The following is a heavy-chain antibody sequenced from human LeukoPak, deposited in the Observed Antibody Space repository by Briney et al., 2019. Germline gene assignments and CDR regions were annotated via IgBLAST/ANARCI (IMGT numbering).Heavy chain of an antibody. D-gene: IGHD3-10*01. CDR2: INPSGGST. Sequence: ASVKVSCKASGYTFTGYYMHWVRQAPGQGLEWMGIINPSGGSTSYAQKFQGRVTMTRDMSTSTVYMELSSLRSEDTAVYYCARVRNVPSYGSGSWYFDYWGQGTLVTVSS. J-gene: IGHJ4*02. CDR3: ARVRNVPSYGSGSWYFDY. CDR1: GYTFTGYY. V-gene: IGHV1-46*01.